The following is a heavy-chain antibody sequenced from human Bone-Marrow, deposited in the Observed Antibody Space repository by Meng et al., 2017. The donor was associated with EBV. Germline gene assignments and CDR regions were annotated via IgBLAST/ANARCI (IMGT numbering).Heavy chain of an antibody. CDR3: ARESGRGHSSDY. CDR2: IIPMFGAP. D-gene: IGHD3-10*01. Sequence: QVQVEQSGAEVKKPGSSVKVSCKASGGTFRNSAISWVRQAPGQGLEWMGGIIPMFGAPDYAQRFQDRVTITADESTSTVYMELNSLRSEDTAVYYCARESGRGHSSDYWGQGTLVTVSS. V-gene: IGHV1-69*01. CDR1: GGTFRNSA. J-gene: IGHJ4*02.